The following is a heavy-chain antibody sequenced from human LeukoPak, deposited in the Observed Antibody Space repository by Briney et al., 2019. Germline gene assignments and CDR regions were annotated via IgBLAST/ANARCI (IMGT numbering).Heavy chain of an antibody. CDR3: ARHTYYDFWSGPRAYFDY. Sequence: PSETLSLTCTVSGGSISSSSYYWGWIRQPPGKGLEWIGSIYYSGSTYYNPSLKSRVTISVDTSKNQFSLKLSSVTAADTAVYYCARHTYYDFWSGPRAYFDYWGQGTLVTVSS. CDR1: GGSISSSSYY. V-gene: IGHV4-39*01. D-gene: IGHD3-3*01. J-gene: IGHJ4*02. CDR2: IYYSGST.